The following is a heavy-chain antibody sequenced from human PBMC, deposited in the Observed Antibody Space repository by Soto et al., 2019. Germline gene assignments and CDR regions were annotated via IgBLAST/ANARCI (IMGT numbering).Heavy chain of an antibody. Sequence: QVQLVQSGAEVKKPGASVKVSRKASGYTFTSYGISWVRQAPGQGLEWMGWISAYNGNTNYAQKLQGRVTMTTDTSTSTAYMELRSLRSDDTAVYYCARASFCGGDCYGWFDPWGQGTLVTVSS. D-gene: IGHD2-21*02. J-gene: IGHJ5*02. CDR3: ARASFCGGDCYGWFDP. CDR2: ISAYNGNT. CDR1: GYTFTSYG. V-gene: IGHV1-18*01.